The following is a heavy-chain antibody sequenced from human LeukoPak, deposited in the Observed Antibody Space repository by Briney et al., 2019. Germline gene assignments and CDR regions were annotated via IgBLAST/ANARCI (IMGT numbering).Heavy chain of an antibody. Sequence: GGSLRLSCVASGFTFGSYWMTWVRQAPGKALEWVANIKQAGSEKYYVDSVKGRFTISRDNAKNSLFLQMNSLRAEDTAVYYRARSMSLSYGLDVWGQGTTVTVSS. D-gene: IGHD2/OR15-2a*01. V-gene: IGHV3-7*01. CDR1: GFTFGSYW. CDR2: IKQAGSEK. J-gene: IGHJ6*02. CDR3: ARSMSLSYGLDV.